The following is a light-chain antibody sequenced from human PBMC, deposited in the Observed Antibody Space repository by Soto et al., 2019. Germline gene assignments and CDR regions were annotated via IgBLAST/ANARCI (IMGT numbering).Light chain of an antibody. V-gene: IGKV3-20*01. J-gene: IGKJ1*01. CDR1: LTINNNI. CDR2: GAS. CDR3: QRYGRAPRT. Sequence: EVVLTQYPGTLSSSPGEIATLSCRASLTINNNILARYQQKPGQAPRLLIYGASSRATGIQNRFSGTGSETDLPHTISRVEPEDFAVYWCQRYGRAPRTFGQGTKGEIE.